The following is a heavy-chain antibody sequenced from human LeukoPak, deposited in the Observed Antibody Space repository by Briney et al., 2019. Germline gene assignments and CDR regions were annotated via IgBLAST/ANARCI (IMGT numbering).Heavy chain of an antibody. V-gene: IGHV3-53*01. D-gene: IGHD2/OR15-2a*01. Sequence: GGSLRLSCAASGFTVSNNYMSWVRQAPGKGLEWVSIIYSGGSTHYADSVKGRFTTSRDNSKNTLYLQVNSLRAVDTAVYYCAKAAPDTTYFDYWGQGTLVTVSS. CDR3: AKAAPDTTYFDY. CDR2: IYSGGST. CDR1: GFTVSNNY. J-gene: IGHJ4*02.